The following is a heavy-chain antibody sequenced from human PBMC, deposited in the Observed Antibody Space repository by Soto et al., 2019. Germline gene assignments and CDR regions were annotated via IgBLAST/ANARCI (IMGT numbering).Heavy chain of an antibody. CDR1: GGSISSYY. CDR3: ASIYYDSSAIDY. V-gene: IGHV4-59*01. J-gene: IGHJ4*02. Sequence: SETRSLTWTVSGGSISSYYWSWIRQPPGKGLEWIGYIYYSGSTNYNPSLKSRVTISVDTSKNQFSLKLSSVTAADTAVYYCASIYYDSSAIDYWGQGTLVTVSS. CDR2: IYYSGST. D-gene: IGHD3-22*01.